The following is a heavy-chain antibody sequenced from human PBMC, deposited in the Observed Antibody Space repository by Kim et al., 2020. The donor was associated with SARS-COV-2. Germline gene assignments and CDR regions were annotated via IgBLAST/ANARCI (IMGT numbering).Heavy chain of an antibody. CDR2: ITDDGTER. V-gene: IGHV3-7*01. CDR3: VRDFPDIIALAPFDS. CDR1: GFSLGAFW. J-gene: IGHJ4*02. Sequence: GGSLRLSCTASGFSLGAFWMSWVRQAPGKGLEWVANITDDGTERYYADSVKGRFTISRDNVKNSLYLQMNNMRAEDTAVYFCVRDFPDIIALAPFDSCGQKALITVSS. D-gene: IGHD5-12*01.